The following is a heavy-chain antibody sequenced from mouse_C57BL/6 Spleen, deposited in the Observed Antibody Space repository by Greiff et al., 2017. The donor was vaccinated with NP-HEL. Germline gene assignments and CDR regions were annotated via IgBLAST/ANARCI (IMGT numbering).Heavy chain of an antibody. CDR3: ARSDGNYVGKNPWFAY. CDR2: IYPGDGDT. J-gene: IGHJ3*01. CDR1: GYAFSSSW. Sequence: QVHVKQSGPELVKPGASVKISCKASGYAFSSSWMNWVKQRPGKGLEWIGRIYPGDGDTNYNGKFKGKATLTADKSSSTAYMQLSSLTSEDSAVYFCARSDGNYVGKNPWFAYWGQGTLVTVSA. V-gene: IGHV1-82*01. D-gene: IGHD2-1*01.